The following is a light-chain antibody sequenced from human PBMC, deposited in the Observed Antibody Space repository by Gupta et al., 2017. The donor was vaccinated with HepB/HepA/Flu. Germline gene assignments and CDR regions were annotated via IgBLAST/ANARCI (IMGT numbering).Light chain of an antibody. Sequence: QSVLTQPPSVSAAAGQTVPISCSGSSSNIGHNYVSWYQQLPGTAPKLLIYESNKRPSEIPDRFSASNSGTSATLGITGLQTGDEADYYCGTWDNSLRGGVFGTGTKVTVL. J-gene: IGLJ1*01. CDR2: ESN. V-gene: IGLV1-51*02. CDR3: GTWDNSLRGGV. CDR1: SSNIGHNY.